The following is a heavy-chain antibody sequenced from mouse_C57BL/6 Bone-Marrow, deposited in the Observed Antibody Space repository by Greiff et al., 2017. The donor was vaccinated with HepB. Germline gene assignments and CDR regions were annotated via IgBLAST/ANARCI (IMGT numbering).Heavy chain of an antibody. Sequence: QVQLQQSGAELVRPGASVTLSCKASGYTFTDYEMHWVKQTPVHGLEWIGAIDPETGGTAYNQKFKGKAILTADKSSSTAYMELRSLTSEDSAVYYCTRDYYGSSYVGNFDVWGTGTTVTVSS. CDR1: GYTFTDYE. J-gene: IGHJ1*03. CDR2: IDPETGGT. D-gene: IGHD1-1*01. CDR3: TRDYYGSSYVGNFDV. V-gene: IGHV1-15*01.